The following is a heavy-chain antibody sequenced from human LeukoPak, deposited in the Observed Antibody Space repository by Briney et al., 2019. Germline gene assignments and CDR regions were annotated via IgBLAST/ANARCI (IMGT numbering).Heavy chain of an antibody. CDR2: ISYDGSNK. D-gene: IGHD2-2*01. CDR1: GFTFGSYW. V-gene: IGHV3-30*18. Sequence: GGSLRLSWAASGFTFGSYWMSWVRQAPGKGLEWVAVISYDGSNKYYADSVKGRFTISRDNSKNTLYLEMNSLRAEDTAVYYCAKVGERFGGSTSRPLGSAPGGQEPLLTVPS. J-gene: IGHJ5*02. CDR3: AKVGERFGGSTSRPLGSAP.